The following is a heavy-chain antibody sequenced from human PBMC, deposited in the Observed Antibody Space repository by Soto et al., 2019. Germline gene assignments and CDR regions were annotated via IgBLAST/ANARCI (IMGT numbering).Heavy chain of an antibody. V-gene: IGHV3-30-3*01. Sequence: QVQLVESGGGVVQPGRSLRLSCAASGFTFSSYAMHWVRQAPGKGLEWVAVISYDGSNKYYADSVKGRFTISRDNSKNTLYLQMNSLRAEDTAVYYCARDRVAARHYYYSGMDVWGQGTTVTVSS. D-gene: IGHD6-6*01. J-gene: IGHJ6*02. CDR1: GFTFSSYA. CDR2: ISYDGSNK. CDR3: ARDRVAARHYYYSGMDV.